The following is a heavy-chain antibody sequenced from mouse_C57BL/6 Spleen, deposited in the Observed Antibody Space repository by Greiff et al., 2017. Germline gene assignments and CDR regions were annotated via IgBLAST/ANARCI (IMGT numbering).Heavy chain of an antibody. CDR1: GYTFTTYR. J-gene: IGHJ4*01. V-gene: IGHV1-47*01. CDR2: FHPSNSDT. Sequence: VQLQQPGAELVKPGASVKMSCKASGYTFTTYRIEWMKQNHGQSLEWIGNFHPSNSDTKYNEKFKGKATLTVEKSSSTVYLKLSRLTSDDSAVDYCARGSYYAMDDWGQGTSVTVSS. CDR3: ARGSYYAMDD.